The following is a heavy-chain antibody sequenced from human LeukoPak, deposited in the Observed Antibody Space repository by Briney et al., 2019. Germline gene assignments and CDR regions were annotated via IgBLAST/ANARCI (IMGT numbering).Heavy chain of an antibody. CDR1: GYTFTGYY. CDR2: MNPNSGNT. D-gene: IGHD5-18*01. J-gene: IGHJ4*02. Sequence: GASVKVSCKASGYTFTGYYMHWVRQAPGQGLEWMGWMNPNSGNTGYAQKFQGRVTMTRNTSISTAYMELSSLRSEDTAVYYCARGRRGYSYGLYYFDYWGQGTLVTVSS. V-gene: IGHV1-8*02. CDR3: ARGRRGYSYGLYYFDY.